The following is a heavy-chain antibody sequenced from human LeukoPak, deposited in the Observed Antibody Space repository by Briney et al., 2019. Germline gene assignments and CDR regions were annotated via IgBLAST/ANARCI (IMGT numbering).Heavy chain of an antibody. D-gene: IGHD3-10*01. CDR2: IYYSGST. V-gene: IGHV4-59*01. CDR1: GGSFSGYY. J-gene: IGHJ6*03. CDR3: ARAFGSGSSRNYYYYYYMDV. Sequence: SETLSLTCAVYGGSFSGYYWSWIRQPPGKGLEWIGYIYYSGSTNYNPSLKSRVTISVDTSKNQFSLKLSSVTAADTAVYYCARAFGSGSSRNYYYYYYMDVWGKGTTVTISS.